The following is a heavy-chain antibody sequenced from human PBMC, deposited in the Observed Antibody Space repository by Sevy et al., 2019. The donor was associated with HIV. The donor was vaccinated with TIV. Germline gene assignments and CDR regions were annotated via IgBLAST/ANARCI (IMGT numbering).Heavy chain of an antibody. CDR3: ARVGCSISSCPKGDAFDI. V-gene: IGHV3-11*06. Sequence: GESLKISCAASGFTVSDYYINWIRQAPGKGLEWVSYISGSSSYTNYADSVKGRFTISRDNAKNSLYLQMNSLRAEDTAVYYCARVGCSISSCPKGDAFDIWGQGTMVTVSS. J-gene: IGHJ3*02. CDR2: ISGSSSYT. D-gene: IGHD2-2*01. CDR1: GFTVSDYY.